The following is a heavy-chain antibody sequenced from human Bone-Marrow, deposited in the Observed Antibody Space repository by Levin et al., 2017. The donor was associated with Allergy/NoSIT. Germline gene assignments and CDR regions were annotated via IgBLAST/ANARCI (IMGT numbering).Heavy chain of an antibody. CDR2: IYYSGST. V-gene: IGHV4-39*01. J-gene: IGHJ4*02. CDR3: AGTRQWLVLTDY. CDR1: GGSISSSSYY. D-gene: IGHD6-19*01. Sequence: SETLSLTCTVSGGSISSSSYYWGWIRQPPGKGLEWIGSIYYSGSTYYNPSLKSRVTISVDTSKNQFSLKLSSVTAADTAVYYCAGTRQWLVLTDYWGQGTLVTVSS.